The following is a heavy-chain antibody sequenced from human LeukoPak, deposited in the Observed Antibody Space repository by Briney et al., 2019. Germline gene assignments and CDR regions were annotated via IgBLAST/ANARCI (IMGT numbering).Heavy chain of an antibody. J-gene: IGHJ3*02. CDR1: GFTVSSNY. V-gene: IGHV3-53*01. D-gene: IGHD6-13*01. CDR3: ARGLAAAGDAFDI. Sequence: GGSLRLSCAASGFTVSSNYMSWVRQAPRKGLEWVSVIYSGGSTYYADSVKGRFTISRDNSKNTLYLQMNSLRAEDTAVYYCARGLAAAGDAFDIWGQGTMVTVSS. CDR2: IYSGGST.